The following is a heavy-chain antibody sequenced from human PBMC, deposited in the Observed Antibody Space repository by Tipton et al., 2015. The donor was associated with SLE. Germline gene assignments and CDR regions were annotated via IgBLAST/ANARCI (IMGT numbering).Heavy chain of an antibody. CDR2: INHSGST. CDR3: ASQGAAYGSYYFDY. V-gene: IGHV4-34*01. D-gene: IGHD3-10*01. J-gene: IGHJ4*02. CDR1: GGSFSGYY. Sequence: TLSLTCAVYGGSFSGYYWSWIRPPPGKGLEWIGEINHSGSTNYNPSLKSRVTISVDTSKNQFSLKLSSVTAADTAVYYCASQGAAYGSYYFDYWGQGTLVTVSS.